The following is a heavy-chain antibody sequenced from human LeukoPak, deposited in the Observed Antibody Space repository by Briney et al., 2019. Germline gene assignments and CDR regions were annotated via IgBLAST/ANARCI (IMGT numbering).Heavy chain of an antibody. D-gene: IGHD6-6*01. Sequence: SETLSLTCAVSGVSISSSNWWHWVRQPPGKGLEWIGEIYHSGSTNYNPSLKSRVTISVGKSKNQFSLKLSSVTAADTAVYYCARRGSIAAPPDYWGQGTLVTVSS. CDR3: ARRGSIAAPPDY. CDR2: IYHSGST. V-gene: IGHV4-4*02. J-gene: IGHJ4*02. CDR1: GVSISSSNW.